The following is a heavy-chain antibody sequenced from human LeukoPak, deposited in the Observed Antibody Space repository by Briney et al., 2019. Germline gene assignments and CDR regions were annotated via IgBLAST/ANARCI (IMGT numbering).Heavy chain of an antibody. D-gene: IGHD1-26*01. J-gene: IGHJ4*02. CDR3: ARDRIKSGSYYFDY. Sequence: PGGSLRLSCAASAFTFSDYSMNWVRQAPGKGLEWVSYISGRSSTIYYADSVKGRFTIPRDNAKNSMYLQMSSLRAEDTAVYYCARDRIKSGSYYFDYWGQGTLVTVSS. V-gene: IGHV3-48*01. CDR1: AFTFSDYS. CDR2: ISGRSSTI.